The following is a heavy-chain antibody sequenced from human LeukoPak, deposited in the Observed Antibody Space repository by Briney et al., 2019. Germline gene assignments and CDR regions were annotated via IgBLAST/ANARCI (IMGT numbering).Heavy chain of an antibody. CDR2: FDPEDGET. CDR3: ATDGYEPLLRGRFLDY. V-gene: IGHV1-24*01. D-gene: IGHD4-17*01. Sequence: ASVKVSCKVSGYTLTELSMHWVRQAPGKGLEWMGGFDPEDGETIYAQKFQGRVTMTEDTSTDTAYMELSSLRSEDTAVYYCATDGYEPLLRGRFLDYWGQGTLVTVSS. CDR1: GYTLTELS. J-gene: IGHJ4*02.